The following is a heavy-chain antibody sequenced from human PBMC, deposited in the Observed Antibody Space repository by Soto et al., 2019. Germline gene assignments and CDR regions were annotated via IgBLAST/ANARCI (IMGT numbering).Heavy chain of an antibody. CDR2: IEGDGGTI. D-gene: IGHD3-3*01. CDR3: ARVRFLVWLGPMDV. CDR1: GFSFSSHW. J-gene: IGHJ6*02. V-gene: IGHV3-74*01. Sequence: EVQLVESGGGLVQPGGSLRLSCAASGFSFSSHWIHWVRQAPGKGLVWVARIEGDGGTISYADSVKGRFTISRDNAKNTVYLQMNSLRAEDTAVYYCARVRFLVWLGPMDVWGQGTTVTVSS.